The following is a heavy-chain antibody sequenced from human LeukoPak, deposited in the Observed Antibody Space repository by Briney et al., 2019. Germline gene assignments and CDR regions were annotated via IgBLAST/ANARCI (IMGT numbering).Heavy chain of an antibody. J-gene: IGHJ6*02. D-gene: IGHD6-19*01. V-gene: IGHV4-39*07. CDR2: IYYSGST. CDR3: ARDVRVAGYYYYYYGMDV. Sequence: PSETLSLTCAVSGGSFSGHYWGWIRQPPGKGLEWIGSIYYSGSTYYNPSLKSRVTISVDTSKNQFSLKLSSVTAADTAVYYCARDVRVAGYYYYYYGMDVWGQGTTVTVSS. CDR1: GGSFSGHY.